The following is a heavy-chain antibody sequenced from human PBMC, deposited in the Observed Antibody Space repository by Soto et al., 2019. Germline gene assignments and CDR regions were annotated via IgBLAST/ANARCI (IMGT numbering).Heavy chain of an antibody. Sequence: QVQLQESGPGLVKPSETLSLTCSVSGVSIVYYYWNWIRQPPGKGLEWIGHIYYSGIKSYNPSLNSRVTISVDTSKNQISLRLGSVTAADTAVYYCASLPARQYYQGVDVCGQGTTVTVSS. CDR2: IYYSGIK. CDR1: GVSIVYYY. D-gene: IGHD2-2*01. V-gene: IGHV4-59*01. J-gene: IGHJ6*02. CDR3: ASLPARQYYQGVDV.